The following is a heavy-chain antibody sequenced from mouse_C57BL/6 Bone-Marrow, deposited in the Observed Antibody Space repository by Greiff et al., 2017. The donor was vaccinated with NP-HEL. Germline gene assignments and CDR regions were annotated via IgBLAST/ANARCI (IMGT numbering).Heavy chain of an antibody. D-gene: IGHD2-3*01. CDR3: ARGVIYSGYSWFAY. V-gene: IGHV1-82*01. CDR1: GYAFSSSW. CDR2: IYPGDGDT. Sequence: QVQLKQSGPELVKPGASVKISCKASGYAFSSSWMNWVKQRPGKGLEWIGRIYPGDGDTNYNGKFKGKATLTADKSSSTAYMQLSSLTSEDSAVYFCARGVIYSGYSWFAYWGRGTLVTVSA. J-gene: IGHJ3*01.